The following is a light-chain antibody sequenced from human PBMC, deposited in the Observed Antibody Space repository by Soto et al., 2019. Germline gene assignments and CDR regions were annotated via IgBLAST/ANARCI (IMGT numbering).Light chain of an antibody. Sequence: DIQLTQSPSFLSASVGDRVTITCRASQGISSYLAWYQQKPGKAPKLLIYAASTLQSGVPSRFSGSESGTEFTLTISSLQPEDFATYYCQQLNSYLPLTFGGGTKVEIK. CDR2: AAS. J-gene: IGKJ4*01. V-gene: IGKV1-9*01. CDR1: QGISSY. CDR3: QQLNSYLPLT.